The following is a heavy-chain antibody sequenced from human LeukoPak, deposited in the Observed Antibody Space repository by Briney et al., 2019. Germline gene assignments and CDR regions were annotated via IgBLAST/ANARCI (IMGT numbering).Heavy chain of an antibody. CDR2: IIPIFGTA. J-gene: IGHJ6*03. CDR1: GGTFSSYA. V-gene: IGHV1-69*13. CDR3: ARGSAVQLWSHYYYYYYMDV. Sequence: ASVKVSCKASGGTFSSYAISWVRQAPGQGLEWMGGIIPIFGTANYAQKFQGRVTITADESTSTAYMELSSLRSEDTAVYYCARGSAVQLWSHYYYYYYMDVWGKGTTVTISS. D-gene: IGHD5-18*01.